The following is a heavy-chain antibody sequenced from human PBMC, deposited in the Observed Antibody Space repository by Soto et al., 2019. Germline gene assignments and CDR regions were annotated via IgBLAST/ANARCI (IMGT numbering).Heavy chain of an antibody. CDR1: GGSISSGDYY. D-gene: IGHD3-10*01. CDR2: IYYSGST. Sequence: PSETLSLTCTVSGGSISSGDYYWSWIRQPPGKGLEWIGYIYYSGSTYYNPSLKSRVTISVDTSKNQFSLKLSSVTAADTAVYYCARAGSSGSDPFGPWGQGTLVTVS. J-gene: IGHJ5*02. CDR3: ARAGSSGSDPFGP. V-gene: IGHV4-30-4*01.